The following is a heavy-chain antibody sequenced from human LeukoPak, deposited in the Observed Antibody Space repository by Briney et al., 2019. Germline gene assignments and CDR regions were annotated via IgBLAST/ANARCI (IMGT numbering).Heavy chain of an antibody. Sequence: SETLSLTCTASGGSISSYYWSWIRQPPGKRLEWIGHIYYSGSTNYNPSLKSRVTISVDTSKSQFSLKLSSVTAADTAVYYCASRSSIWSGYQDTLYYFDSWGQGTLVTVSS. CDR1: GGSISSYY. CDR2: IYYSGST. CDR3: ASRSSIWSGYQDTLYYFDS. J-gene: IGHJ4*02. V-gene: IGHV4-59*01. D-gene: IGHD3-3*01.